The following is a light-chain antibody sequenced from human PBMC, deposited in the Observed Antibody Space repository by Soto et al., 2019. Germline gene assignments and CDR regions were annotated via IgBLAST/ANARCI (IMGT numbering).Light chain of an antibody. CDR2: AAS. CDR1: QGISSY. J-gene: IGKJ1*01. Sequence: AIRMTQSPSSLSASTGDRVTITCRASQGISSYLAWYQQKPRKAPKLLIYAASTLQSGAPSRFSGGGSGTDFTLTISCLQSEDFATYFCQQYYSYPVEFGQGTKVEIK. CDR3: QQYYSYPVE. V-gene: IGKV1-8*01.